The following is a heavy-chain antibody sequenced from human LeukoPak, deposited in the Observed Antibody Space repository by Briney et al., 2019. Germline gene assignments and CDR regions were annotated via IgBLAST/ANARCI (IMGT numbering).Heavy chain of an antibody. CDR1: GFTHRTYF. J-gene: IGHJ3*02. V-gene: IGHV3-30*16. D-gene: IGHD2-21*01. Sequence: GSSLRLSCAASGFTHRTYFLQWVRQDPAKGLEWVADKARDGSHTLYVEAAKRRHTNYRDNSKNTLYLQMNSLRAEATAVYFCGRDRQGTILYSGAFDIWGQGTMVTVSS. CDR3: GRDRQGTILYSGAFDI. CDR2: KARDGSHT.